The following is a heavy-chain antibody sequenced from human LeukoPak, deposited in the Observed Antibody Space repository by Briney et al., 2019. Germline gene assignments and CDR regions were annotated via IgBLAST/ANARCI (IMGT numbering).Heavy chain of an antibody. Sequence: SVKVSCKASGGTFRSYAISWLRQAPGQGLEWMGGILPIFHSPSYAQKFRGRVTITADESTSTAYMELSSLTPDDTAVYYCARGRYDSSGRFYFDYWGQGTLVTASS. CDR3: ARGRYDSSGRFYFDY. CDR2: ILPIFHSP. CDR1: GGTFRSYA. V-gene: IGHV1-69*13. J-gene: IGHJ4*02. D-gene: IGHD3-22*01.